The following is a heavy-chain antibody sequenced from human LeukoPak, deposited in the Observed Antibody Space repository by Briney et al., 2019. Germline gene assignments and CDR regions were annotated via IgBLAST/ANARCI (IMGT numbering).Heavy chain of an antibody. CDR2: ISSSSSYI. J-gene: IGHJ6*03. V-gene: IGHV3-21*01. CDR1: GITFSSYS. Sequence: GGSLRLSCAASGITFSSYSMNWVRQAPGKGLEWVSCISSSSSYIYYADSVKGRFTISRDNAKNSLYLQMNSLRAEDTAVYYCARGPALYYYYYYMDVWGKGTTVTVSS. CDR3: ARGPALYYYYYYMDV.